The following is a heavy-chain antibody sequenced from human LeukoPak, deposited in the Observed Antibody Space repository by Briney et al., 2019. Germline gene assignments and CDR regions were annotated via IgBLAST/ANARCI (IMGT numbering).Heavy chain of an antibody. J-gene: IGHJ5*02. D-gene: IGHD1-1*01. CDR2: IIVDGRT. CDR3: ARGAGAQLVDWFDP. CDR1: GFTFSSYS. V-gene: IGHV3-23*01. Sequence: GGSLRLSCAASGFTFSSYSMNWVRKAPGKGLDWVSTIIVDGRTYDTDYVDGRFTVSRDDSKDTLYLQMNRLRAEDTAVYYCARGAGAQLVDWFDPWGQGTLVTVSS.